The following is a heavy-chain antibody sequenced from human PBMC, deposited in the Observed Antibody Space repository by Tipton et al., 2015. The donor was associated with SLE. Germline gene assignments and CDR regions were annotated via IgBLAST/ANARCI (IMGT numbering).Heavy chain of an antibody. CDR1: GFTFGDYA. Sequence: SLRLSCRGSGFTFGDYAMTWVRQAPGKGLEWISIIRSKAYGGATEYAASVGGRFTISRDDSESIAYLQMHSLRIEDTALYYCVRGSVVSSYTWDFDYWGQGTLVTVSS. J-gene: IGHJ4*02. CDR2: IRSKAYGGAT. D-gene: IGHD3-16*02. V-gene: IGHV3-49*04. CDR3: VRGSVVSSYTWDFDY.